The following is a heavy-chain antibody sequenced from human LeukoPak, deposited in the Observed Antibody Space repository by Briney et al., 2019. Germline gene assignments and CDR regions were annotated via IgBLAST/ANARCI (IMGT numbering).Heavy chain of an antibody. V-gene: IGHV3-23*01. CDR1: GFTFTSYA. Sequence: GGSLRLSCEASGFTFTSYAMSWVRQAPGKGLEWVSTISVSGGSTYYADSVKGRFTISRDNSKNTVYLQMNSLRVEDTAVYYCRRGIYCSGGSCYRDAFDIWGQGTMVTVSS. CDR2: ISVSGGST. CDR3: RRGIYCSGGSCYRDAFDI. D-gene: IGHD2-15*01. J-gene: IGHJ3*02.